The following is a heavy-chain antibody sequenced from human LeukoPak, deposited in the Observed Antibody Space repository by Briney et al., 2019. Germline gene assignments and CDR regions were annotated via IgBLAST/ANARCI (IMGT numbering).Heavy chain of an antibody. CDR3: ARGGSYLSAFDI. Sequence: GGSLRLSCATSGFTFTTFWMHWVRQAPGKGLVWVSRINSDGSSTSYADSVKGRFTISRDNAKNTLYLQMNSLRAEDTAVYYCARGGSYLSAFDIWGQGTMVTVSS. CDR1: GFTFTTFW. CDR2: INSDGSST. J-gene: IGHJ3*02. V-gene: IGHV3-74*01. D-gene: IGHD1-26*01.